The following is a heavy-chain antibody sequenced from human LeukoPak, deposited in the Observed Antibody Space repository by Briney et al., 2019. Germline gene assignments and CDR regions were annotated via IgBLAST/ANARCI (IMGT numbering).Heavy chain of an antibody. V-gene: IGHV4-59*01. CDR2: IYYSGST. J-gene: IGHJ6*03. CDR1: GGSISSYY. Sequence: SETLSLTCTVSGGSISSYYWSWIRQPPGKGLEWIGYIYYSGSTNYNPSLKSRVTISVDTSKNQFSLKLSSVTAADTAVYYCARAVQEDYYYYYYMDVWGQGTTVTVSS. CDR3: ARAVQEDYYYYYYMDV.